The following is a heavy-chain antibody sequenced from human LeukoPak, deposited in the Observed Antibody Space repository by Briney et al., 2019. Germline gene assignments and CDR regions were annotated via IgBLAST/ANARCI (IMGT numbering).Heavy chain of an antibody. V-gene: IGHV1-8*01. CDR2: MNPNSGNT. CDR3: ARAVFQYYDILTGYNWFDP. CDR1: GYTFTSYD. J-gene: IGHJ5*02. D-gene: IGHD3-9*01. Sequence: ASVKVSCKASGYTFTSYDINWVRQATGQGLEWMGWMNPNSGNTGYAQKFQGRVTMTRNTSISTAYMELSRLRSDDTAVYYCARAVFQYYDILTGYNWFDPWGQGTLVTVSS.